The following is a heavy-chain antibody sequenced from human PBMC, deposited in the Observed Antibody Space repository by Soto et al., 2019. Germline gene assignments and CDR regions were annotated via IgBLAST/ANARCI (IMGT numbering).Heavy chain of an antibody. CDR2: IYYSGST. D-gene: IGHD2-15*01. Sequence: PSETLSLTCTVSGGSLSSYYWSWIRQPPGKGLEWIGYIYYSGSTNYNPSLKSRVTISVDTSKNQFSLKLSSVTAADAAVYYCASFTPGWSYFDYWGQGTLVTVSS. V-gene: IGHV4-59*01. J-gene: IGHJ4*02. CDR3: ASFTPGWSYFDY. CDR1: GGSLSSYY.